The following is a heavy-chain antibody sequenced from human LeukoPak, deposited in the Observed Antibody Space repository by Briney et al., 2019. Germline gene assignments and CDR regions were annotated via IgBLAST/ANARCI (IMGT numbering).Heavy chain of an antibody. V-gene: IGHV4-59*06. CDR1: GGSISSYY. CDR3: ARVPYGSGRYVYFDY. CDR2: IYYSGST. D-gene: IGHD6-19*01. J-gene: IGHJ4*02. Sequence: PSETLSLPCTVSGGSISSYYWSWIRQHPGKGREWIGYIYYSGSTYYDPSLKSRVTISVDTSKNQFSLKLSSVTAADTAVYYCARVPYGSGRYVYFDYWGQGTLVTVSS.